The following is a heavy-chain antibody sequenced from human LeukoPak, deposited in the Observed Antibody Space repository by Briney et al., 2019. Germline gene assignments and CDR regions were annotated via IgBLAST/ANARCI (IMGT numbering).Heavy chain of an antibody. J-gene: IGHJ6*04. CDR2: ISSSGSTI. Sequence: GGSLRLSCAASGFTSSTYWMSWVRQAPGKGLEWVSYISSSGSTIYYADSVKGRFTISRDNAKNSLYLQMNSLRAEDTAVYYCAELGITMIGGVWGKGTTVTISS. D-gene: IGHD3-10*02. CDR1: GFTSSTYW. CDR3: AELGITMIGGV. V-gene: IGHV3-48*04.